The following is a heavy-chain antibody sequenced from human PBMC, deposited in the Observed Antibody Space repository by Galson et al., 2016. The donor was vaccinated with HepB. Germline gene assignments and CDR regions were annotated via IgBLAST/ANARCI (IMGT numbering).Heavy chain of an antibody. J-gene: IGHJ4*02. V-gene: IGHV3-30-3*01. Sequence: SLRLSCAASGFAFSTYALHWVRQAPGKGLEWVALTSYDGDNKKHADSVRGRFTISRDNSKNTLYLQMNSLRAEDTAVYYCGRDQSYCSGGTCYSGGPVDYWGQGTLVTVSS. D-gene: IGHD2-15*01. CDR1: GFAFSTYA. CDR3: GRDQSYCSGGTCYSGGPVDY. CDR2: TSYDGDNK.